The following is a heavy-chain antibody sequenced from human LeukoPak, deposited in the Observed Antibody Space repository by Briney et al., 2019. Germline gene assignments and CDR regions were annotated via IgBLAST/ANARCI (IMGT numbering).Heavy chain of an antibody. CDR2: IYSGGST. D-gene: IGHD2-2*01. Sequence: PGGSLRLSCAASGFTVSSNYMSWVRQAPGKGLEWVSVIYSGGSTYYADSVKGRFTISRDNSKNTLYLQMNSLRAEDTAVYYCARRGYCSSPSCYNEDYWGQGTLVTVSS. CDR3: ARRGYCSSPSCYNEDY. CDR1: GFTVSSNY. J-gene: IGHJ4*02. V-gene: IGHV3-53*01.